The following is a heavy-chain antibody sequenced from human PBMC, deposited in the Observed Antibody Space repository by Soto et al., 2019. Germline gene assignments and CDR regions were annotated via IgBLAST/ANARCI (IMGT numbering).Heavy chain of an antibody. Sequence: EVQLLESGGGLVQPGGSLRLSCAASRFTFSNYPMNWVRQAPGKGLEWVSGISGSGGSTYYADSVKGRFTISRDNSKNTLFLQRNSLRAEDTDLYFCAKSHGRVNFWYFDLWGRGTLVTVSS. V-gene: IGHV3-23*01. J-gene: IGHJ2*01. D-gene: IGHD6-13*01. CDR2: ISGSGGST. CDR3: AKSHGRVNFWYFDL. CDR1: RFTFSNYP.